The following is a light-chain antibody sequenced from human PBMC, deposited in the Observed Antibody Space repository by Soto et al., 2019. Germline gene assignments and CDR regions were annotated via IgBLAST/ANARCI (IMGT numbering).Light chain of an antibody. CDR3: SSYTTTSTLV. J-gene: IGLJ3*02. CDR1: NRDVGSYNL. CDR2: EVR. Sequence: QSALTQPASVSGSPGHSITIACTGTNRDVGSYNLVSWYQQRPGEAPKLIISEVRNRPSGISYRFTGSKSGNTASLTISGLQAEDEADYYCSSYTTTSTLVFGGGTKVTVL. V-gene: IGLV2-14*01.